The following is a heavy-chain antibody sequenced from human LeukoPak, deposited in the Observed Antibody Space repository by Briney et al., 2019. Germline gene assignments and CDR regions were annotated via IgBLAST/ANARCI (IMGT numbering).Heavy chain of an antibody. Sequence: GGSLRLCCAASGFTYSSYDMSWVRQAPGNGLVWVSTISNTGGNTYHADSVKGRFTISRDNAMDTLYLHVNSLRAEDTAVYYCARSFRPHDSSGYHSWDYWGQGTLVTVSS. CDR1: GFTYSSYD. V-gene: IGHV3-23*01. J-gene: IGHJ4*02. CDR3: ARSFRPHDSSGYHSWDY. D-gene: IGHD3-22*01. CDR2: ISNTGGNT.